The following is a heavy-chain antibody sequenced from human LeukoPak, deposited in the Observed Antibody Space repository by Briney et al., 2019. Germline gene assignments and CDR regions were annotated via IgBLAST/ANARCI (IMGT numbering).Heavy chain of an antibody. Sequence: TGGSLRLSCAASGFTFSSYWMHWVRQAPGKGLEWVSAISGSGGSTYYADSVKGRFTISRDNSKNTLYLQMNSLRAEDTAVYYCAKDYCSSTSCRYYYYYMDVWGKGTTVTVSS. CDR3: AKDYCSSTSCRYYYYYMDV. V-gene: IGHV3-23*01. D-gene: IGHD2-2*01. CDR2: ISGSGGST. J-gene: IGHJ6*03. CDR1: GFTFSSYW.